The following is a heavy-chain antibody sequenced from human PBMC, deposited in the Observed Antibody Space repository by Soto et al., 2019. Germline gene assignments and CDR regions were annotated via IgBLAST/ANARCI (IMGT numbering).Heavy chain of an antibody. D-gene: IGHD1-26*01. Sequence: EVQLVPTGAEVKKPGESLKISCKGSGYSFTKYWIAWVRQMPGKGLEWMGIIYPGDSDTRYSPSFQGQVIISVDKSTDTAYVHWISLKASDTAMYYCSRPWAVGATAALINWGQGTRVTVSS. J-gene: IGHJ3*01. CDR1: GYSFTKYW. V-gene: IGHV5-51*01. CDR2: IYPGDSDT. CDR3: SRPWAVGATAALIN.